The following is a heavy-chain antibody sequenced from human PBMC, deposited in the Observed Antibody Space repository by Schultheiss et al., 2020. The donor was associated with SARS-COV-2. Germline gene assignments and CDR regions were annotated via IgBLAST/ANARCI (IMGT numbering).Heavy chain of an antibody. V-gene: IGHV4-30-4*01. J-gene: IGHJ5*02. CDR2: IYYSGST. CDR1: GGSISSGDYY. Sequence: SETLSLTCTVSGGSISSGDYYWSWIRQPPGKGLEWIGYIYYSGSTYYNPSLKSRVTISVDTSKNQFSLKLSSVTAADTAVYYCARDYSYYYGSGTQEVNWFDPWGQGTLVTVSS. CDR3: ARDYSYYYGSGTQEVNWFDP. D-gene: IGHD3-10*01.